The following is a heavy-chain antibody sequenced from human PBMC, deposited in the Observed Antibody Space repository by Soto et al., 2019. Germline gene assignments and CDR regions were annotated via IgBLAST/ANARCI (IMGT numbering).Heavy chain of an antibody. J-gene: IGHJ4*02. V-gene: IGHV3-21*01. CDR3: ARDAGSGSSYFDY. Sequence: EVQLVESGGGLVKPGGSLRLSCAASGFTFSSYSMNWVRQAPGKGLEWVSSISSSSSYIYYADSVKGRFTISRDNAKNSLYLQMNSLRAEDTAVYYCARDAGSGSSYFDYWGQGTLVTVSS. CDR2: ISSSSSYI. D-gene: IGHD3-10*01. CDR1: GFTFSSYS.